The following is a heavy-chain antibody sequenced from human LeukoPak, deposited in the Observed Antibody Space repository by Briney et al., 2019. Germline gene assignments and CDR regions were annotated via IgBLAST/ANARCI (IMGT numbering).Heavy chain of an antibody. CDR3: AAVAGLGNAFDI. D-gene: IGHD6-19*01. CDR2: INPNSGGT. V-gene: IGHV1-2*02. J-gene: IGHJ3*02. Sequence: VASVKVSCKASGYTFTGYYMHWVRQAPGQGLEWMGWINPNSGGTNYAQKFQGRVTMARDTSISTAYMELSRLRSDDTAVYYCAAVAGLGNAFDIWGQGTMVTVSS. CDR1: GYTFTGYY.